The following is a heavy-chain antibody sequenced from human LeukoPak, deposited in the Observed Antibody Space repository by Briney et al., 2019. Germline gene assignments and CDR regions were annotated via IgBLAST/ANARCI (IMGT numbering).Heavy chain of an antibody. V-gene: IGHV4-4*02. D-gene: IGHD3-22*01. Sequence: SETLSLTCAVSGGSISSSNWWSRVRPPPGKGLEWIGEIYHSGSTNYNPSLKSRVTISVDKSKNQFSLKLSSVTAADTAVYYCARRVEYYYDSSGYYLDYWGQGTLVTVSS. CDR2: IYHSGST. J-gene: IGHJ4*02. CDR3: ARRVEYYYDSSGYYLDY. CDR1: GGSISSSNW.